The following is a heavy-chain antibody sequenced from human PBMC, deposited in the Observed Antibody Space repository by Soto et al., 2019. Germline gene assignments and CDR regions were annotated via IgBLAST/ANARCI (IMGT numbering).Heavy chain of an antibody. CDR1: GYSFTSYW. J-gene: IGHJ4*02. CDR3: ASSAYGIAAAGYFDY. V-gene: IGHV5-51*01. D-gene: IGHD6-13*01. CDR2: IYPGDSDT. Sequence: GESLKISCKGSGYSFTSYWIGWVRQMPGKGLEWMGIIYPGDSDTRYSPSFQGQVTISADKSISTAYLQWSSLKASDTAMYYCASSAYGIAAAGYFDYWGQGTLVTVPQ.